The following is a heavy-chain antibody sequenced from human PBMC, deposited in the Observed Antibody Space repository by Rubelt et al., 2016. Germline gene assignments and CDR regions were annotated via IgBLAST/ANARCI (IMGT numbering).Heavy chain of an antibody. CDR3: AHFDSPGIAAPS. J-gene: IGHJ5*02. Sequence: QITLRESGPTLVKPTQTVTLTCTFSGFSLSTTGVGVGWIRQPPGKALEWLALIYWGDDKRYRPSLKSRLTITNGTSKNQVVLTITNMDPVDTATYYCAHFDSPGIAAPSWGQGTPVTVSS. CDR2: IYWGDDK. V-gene: IGHV2-5*02. D-gene: IGHD6-13*01. CDR1: GFSLSTTGVG.